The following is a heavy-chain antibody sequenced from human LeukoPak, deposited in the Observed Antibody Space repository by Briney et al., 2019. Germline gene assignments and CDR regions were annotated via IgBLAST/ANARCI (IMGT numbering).Heavy chain of an antibody. CDR1: GGSISSYY. CDR2: IYYSGST. J-gene: IGHJ6*03. V-gene: IGHV4-59*01. D-gene: IGHD5-18*01. Sequence: SETLSLTCTVSGGSISSYYWSWLRQPPGKGLEWIGYIYYSGSTNYNPSLKSRVTISVDTSKNQFSLKLSSVTAADTAGYYCARVVWYSYGADPYYYYYYMDVWGKGTTVTISS. CDR3: ARVVWYSYGADPYYYYYYMDV.